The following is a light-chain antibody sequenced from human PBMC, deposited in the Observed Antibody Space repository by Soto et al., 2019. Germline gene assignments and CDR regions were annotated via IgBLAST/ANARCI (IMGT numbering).Light chain of an antibody. CDR3: NSYAGINPA. CDR2: EVT. V-gene: IGLV2-8*01. CDR1: SSDVGGYNY. Sequence: QSALTQPPSASGSPGQSVTISCTGTSSDVGGYNYVSWYQQYPGKAPKLIIYEVTKWPSGVPDRFSGSKSGNTASLTVSGLQAEDEADYYCNSYAGINPAFGGGTKLTVL. J-gene: IGLJ2*01.